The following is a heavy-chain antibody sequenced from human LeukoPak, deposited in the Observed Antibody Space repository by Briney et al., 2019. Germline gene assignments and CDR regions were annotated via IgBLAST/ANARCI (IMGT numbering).Heavy chain of an antibody. CDR1: GYSFTSYW. Sequence: GESLKIYCKGSGYSFTSYWIGWVLQMPGKGLEWMVIIYPGDSDTRYSPSFQGQVTISVDKSISTAYLQWSSLKASDTAMYYCARIYDSSGYYQLDDAFDIWGQGTMVTVSS. V-gene: IGHV5-51*01. CDR3: ARIYDSSGYYQLDDAFDI. CDR2: IYPGDSDT. D-gene: IGHD3-22*01. J-gene: IGHJ3*02.